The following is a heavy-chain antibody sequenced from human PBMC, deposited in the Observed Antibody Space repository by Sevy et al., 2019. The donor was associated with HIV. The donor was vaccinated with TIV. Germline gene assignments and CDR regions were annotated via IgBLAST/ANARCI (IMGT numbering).Heavy chain of an antibody. Sequence: GESLKISCAASGFTFSKYSMSWVRQPPGKGLEWVSTLSFGCGEINYADSVKGRFSISRDNSKSSVYLQMNNLRPEDTAVYYCAREGCTKPHDYWGQGTLVTVSS. CDR2: LSFGCGEI. CDR3: AREGCTKPHDY. V-gene: IGHV3-23*01. CDR1: GFTFSKYS. J-gene: IGHJ4*02. D-gene: IGHD2-8*01.